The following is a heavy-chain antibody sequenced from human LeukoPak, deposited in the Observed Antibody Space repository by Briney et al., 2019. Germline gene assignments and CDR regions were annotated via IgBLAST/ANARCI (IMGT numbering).Heavy chain of an antibody. J-gene: IGHJ4*02. V-gene: IGHV1-69*05. Sequence: SVKVSCKASGGTFSSYAISWVRQAPGQGLEWMGGIIPIFGTANYAQKFQGRVTITTDESTSTAYMELSSLRSEDTAVYYCARLSHYDILTGYSDHWGQGTLVTVSS. CDR1: GGTFSSYA. CDR2: IIPIFGTA. D-gene: IGHD3-9*01. CDR3: ARLSHYDILTGYSDH.